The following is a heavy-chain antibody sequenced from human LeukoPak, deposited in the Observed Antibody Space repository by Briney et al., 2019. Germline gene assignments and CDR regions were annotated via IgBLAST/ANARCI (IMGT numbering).Heavy chain of an antibody. CDR2: ISGSGGST. J-gene: IGHJ5*02. D-gene: IGHD5-18*01. CDR1: GFTFSSYA. V-gene: IGHV3-23*01. CDR3: AKARRIQLWLS. Sequence: GGSLRLSCAASGFTFSSYAMSWVRQAPGKGLEWVSAISGSGGSTYYADSVKGRFTISRDNSKSTLYLQMISLRAEDTAVYYCAKARRIQLWLSWGQGTLVTVSS.